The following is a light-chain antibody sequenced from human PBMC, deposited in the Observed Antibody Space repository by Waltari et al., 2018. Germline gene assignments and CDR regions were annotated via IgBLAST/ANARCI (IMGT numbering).Light chain of an antibody. CDR3: QQSRSSPRT. CDR2: GAS. J-gene: IGKJ1*01. Sequence: EIVLTQSPGTLSLSPGDRATLSCRASQSVDIRYLAWYQQKPGQAPRLLIYGASSRATGIPDRFSGSGSGTDFTLTISRLEPQDFAVYYCQQSRSSPRTFGQVTKVEI. CDR1: QSVDIRY. V-gene: IGKV3-20*01.